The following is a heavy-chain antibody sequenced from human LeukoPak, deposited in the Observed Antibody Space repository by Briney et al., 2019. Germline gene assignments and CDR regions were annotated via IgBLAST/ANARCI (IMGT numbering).Heavy chain of an antibody. CDR1: GFTFSSYA. V-gene: IGHV3-30*18. Sequence: PGGSLRLSCAASGFTFSSYAMSWVRQAPGKGLEWVAVISYDGSNKYYADSVKGRFTISRDNSKNTLYLQMNSLRAEDTAVYYCAKDKFGGGAPTFDYWGQGTLVTVSS. CDR3: AKDKFGGGAPTFDY. CDR2: ISYDGSNK. D-gene: IGHD3-10*01. J-gene: IGHJ4*02.